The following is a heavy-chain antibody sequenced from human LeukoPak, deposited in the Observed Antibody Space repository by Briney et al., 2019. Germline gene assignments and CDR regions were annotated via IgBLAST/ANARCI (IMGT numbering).Heavy chain of an antibody. D-gene: IGHD2-2*01. Sequence: SETLSLTCAVCGGSFSGYYWSWIRQPPGKGLEWIGEINHSGSTNYNPSLKSRVTISVDTSKNQFSLKLSSVTAADTAVYYCARYFYCSSTSCYSDDAFDIWGQGTMVTVSS. CDR2: INHSGST. CDR1: GGSFSGYY. V-gene: IGHV4-34*01. J-gene: IGHJ3*02. CDR3: ARYFYCSSTSCYSDDAFDI.